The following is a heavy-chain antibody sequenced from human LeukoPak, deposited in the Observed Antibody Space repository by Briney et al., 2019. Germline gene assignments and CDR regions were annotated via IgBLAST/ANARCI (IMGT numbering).Heavy chain of an antibody. V-gene: IGHV4-61*02. J-gene: IGHJ4*02. CDR1: GVSISSGSYY. CDR3: ASLGYSNYVDY. D-gene: IGHD4-11*01. CDR2: IYTSGST. Sequence: SETLSLTCTVSGVSISSGSYYWSWIRQPAGKGLEWIGRIYTSGSTNYNPSLKSRVTISVDTSKNQFSLKLSSVTAADTAVYYCASLGYSNYVDYWGQGTLVTVSS.